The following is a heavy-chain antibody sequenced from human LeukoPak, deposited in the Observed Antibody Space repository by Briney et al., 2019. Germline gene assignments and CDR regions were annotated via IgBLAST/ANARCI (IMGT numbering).Heavy chain of an antibody. CDR3: ARISPQRGYFDY. CDR2: IDWDDDK. CDR1: GFSLSTSGMC. D-gene: IGHD2-2*01. J-gene: IGHJ4*02. V-gene: IGHV2-70*20. Sequence: SGPALVKPTQPLTLTCTFSGFSLSTSGMCVSWVRQPPGKALEWLALIDWDDDKYYSTSLKTRLTISKDTSKNQVVLTMTNMDPVDTATYYCARISPQRGYFDYWGQGTLVTVSS.